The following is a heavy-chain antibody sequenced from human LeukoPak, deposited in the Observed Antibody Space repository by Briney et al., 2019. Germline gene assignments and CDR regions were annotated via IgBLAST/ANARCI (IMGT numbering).Heavy chain of an antibody. CDR1: SIXXSNW. CDR2: IYHSGST. V-gene: IGHV4-4*02. J-gene: IGHJ4*02. CDR3: AXXXXGXXXXXAXXY. Sequence: SIXXSNWWSWVRQPPGKGLEWIGEIYHSGSTNXNPSLKSRVTISVDKSKNXFSLKMRSVTAAATAVYYCAXXXXGXXXXXAXXYWGQGTLVTVSS.